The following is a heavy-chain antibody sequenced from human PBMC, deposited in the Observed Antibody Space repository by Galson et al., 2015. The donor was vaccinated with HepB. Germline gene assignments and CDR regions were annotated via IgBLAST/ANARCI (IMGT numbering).Heavy chain of an antibody. V-gene: IGHV3-33*08. J-gene: IGHJ4*02. CDR3: ARGARIMITFGGVIAPDY. Sequence: SLRLSCAASGFTFSSYGMHWVRQAPGKGLEWVAVIWYDGSNKYYADSVKGRFTISRDNSKNTLYLQMNSLRAEDTAVYYCARGARIMITFGGVIAPDYWGQGTLVTVSS. CDR1: GFTFSSYG. D-gene: IGHD3-16*02. CDR2: IWYDGSNK.